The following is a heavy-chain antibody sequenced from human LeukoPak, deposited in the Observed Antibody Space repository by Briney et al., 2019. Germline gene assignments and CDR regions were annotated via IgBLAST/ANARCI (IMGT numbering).Heavy chain of an antibody. D-gene: IGHD3-9*01. CDR3: ARDRRLRYYDILTGYYNYYYYMDV. CDR2: TYYRSKWYN. Sequence: SQTLSLTCAISGDSVSSNSAAWNWITQSPSRGLEWLGRTYYRSKWYNDYAVSVKIRITINQETSKNQFSLQLNSVTPEDTAVHYCARDRRLRYYDILTGYYNYYYYMDVWGKGTTVTVSS. CDR1: GDSVSSNSAA. J-gene: IGHJ6*03. V-gene: IGHV6-1*01.